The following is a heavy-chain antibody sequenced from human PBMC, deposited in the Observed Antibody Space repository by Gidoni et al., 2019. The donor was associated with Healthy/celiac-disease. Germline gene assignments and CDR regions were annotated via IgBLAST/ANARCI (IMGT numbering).Heavy chain of an antibody. CDR2: IIPIFGTA. CDR1: GGTFSSYA. D-gene: IGHD3-3*01. V-gene: IGHV1-69*01. J-gene: IGHJ6*02. Sequence: QVQLVQSGAEVKKPGSSVKVSCKASGGTFSSYAISRVRQAPGQGLEWMGGIIPIFGTANYAQKFQGRVTITADESTSTAYMELSSLRSEDTAVYYCARGVRGVVIIGTYYYYGMDVWGQGTTVTVSS. CDR3: ARGVRGVVIIGTYYYYGMDV.